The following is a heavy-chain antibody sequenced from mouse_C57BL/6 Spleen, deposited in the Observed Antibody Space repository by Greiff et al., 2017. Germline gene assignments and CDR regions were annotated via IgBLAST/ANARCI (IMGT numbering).Heavy chain of an antibody. Sequence: QVQLQQSGAELVRPGTSVKVSCKASGYAFTNYLIEWVKQRPGQGLEWIGVINPGSGGTNYNEKFKGKATLTADKSSSTAYMQLSSLTSEDSAVYFCAREEVYYYGSSYGFAYWGQGTLVTVSA. CDR3: AREEVYYYGSSYGFAY. J-gene: IGHJ3*01. D-gene: IGHD1-1*01. V-gene: IGHV1-54*01. CDR1: GYAFTNYL. CDR2: INPGSGGT.